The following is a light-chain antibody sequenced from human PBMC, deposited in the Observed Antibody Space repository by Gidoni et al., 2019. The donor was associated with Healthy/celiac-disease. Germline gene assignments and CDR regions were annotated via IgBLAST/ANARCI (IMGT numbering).Light chain of an antibody. J-gene: IGKJ1*01. Sequence: IQMTQSPSSLSASVGDRVTITGRASQGISNYLAWYQQKPGKVPKLLIYAASTLQSGVPSRFSGSGSGTDFTLTISSLQPEDVATYYCQKYNSAPWTFGQGTKVEIK. CDR3: QKYNSAPWT. CDR2: AAS. V-gene: IGKV1-27*01. CDR1: QGISNY.